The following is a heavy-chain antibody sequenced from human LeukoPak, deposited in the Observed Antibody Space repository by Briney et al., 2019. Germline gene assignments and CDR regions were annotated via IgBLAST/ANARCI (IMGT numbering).Heavy chain of an antibody. CDR3: ASFGRRDGYNPYYFDY. D-gene: IGHD5-24*01. V-gene: IGHV4-59*08. CDR2: IDYSGST. Sequence: SETLSLTCTVSGDSISSYYWSWIRQPPGKGLEWIAYIDYSGSTHYNPSHKSRVTMSVDTSKNQFSLKLSSVTAADTAVYYCASFGRRDGYNPYYFDYWGQGSLVTVSS. J-gene: IGHJ4*02. CDR1: GDSISSYY.